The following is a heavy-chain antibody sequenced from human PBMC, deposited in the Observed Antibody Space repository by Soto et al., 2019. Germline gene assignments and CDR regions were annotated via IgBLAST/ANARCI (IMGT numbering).Heavy chain of an antibody. CDR1: GFTFADFY. CDR2: INPNSGGT. J-gene: IGHJ6*01. D-gene: IGHD3-10*01. CDR3: ASHVSEQYLLPSGALSI. V-gene: IGHV1-2*02. Sequence: ASVKVSCKASGFTFADFYLHWVRQAPRQGLEWMGWINPNSGGTDYAQKFQGRITMTRDTSINTAYMELSRLRSDDKAVYYCASHVSEQYLLPSGALSIREQGTRVTVAS.